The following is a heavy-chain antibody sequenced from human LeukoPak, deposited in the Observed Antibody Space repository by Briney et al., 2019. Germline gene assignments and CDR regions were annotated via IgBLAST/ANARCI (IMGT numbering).Heavy chain of an antibody. D-gene: IGHD3-3*01. CDR1: GFTFSGYS. V-gene: IGHV3-48*04. CDR3: TTDHRTIYGVVFPDY. Sequence: GGPLRLSCAASGFTFSGYSMNWVRQAPGKGLEWVSYISSSSSTIYYADSVKGRFTISRDNAKNSLYLQMNSLRAEDTAVYYCTTDHRTIYGVVFPDYWGQGTLVTVSS. CDR2: ISSSSSTI. J-gene: IGHJ4*02.